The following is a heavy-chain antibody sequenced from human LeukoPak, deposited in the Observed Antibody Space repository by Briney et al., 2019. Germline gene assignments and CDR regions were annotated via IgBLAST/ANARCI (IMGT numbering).Heavy chain of an antibody. D-gene: IGHD1-26*01. CDR1: GFTFDNYG. V-gene: IGHV3-20*04. CDR3: ARAISGTYQAPFDY. Sequence: PGGSLRLSCAASGFTFDNYGMSWVRQPPPKGLELVSGVNWNGGSTGYADSVKGRFTISRDNAKNSLYLQMNSLRAEDTALYYCARAISGTYQAPFDYWGQGTLVTVSS. CDR2: VNWNGGST. J-gene: IGHJ4*02.